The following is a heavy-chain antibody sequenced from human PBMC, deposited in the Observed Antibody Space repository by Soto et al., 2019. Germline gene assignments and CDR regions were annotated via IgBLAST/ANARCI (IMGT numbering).Heavy chain of an antibody. CDR1: GFTFSSYS. V-gene: IGHV3-21*01. CDR3: AREFHSFDSSGYLVY. D-gene: IGHD3-22*01. CDR2: ISSSSSYI. J-gene: IGHJ4*02. Sequence: EVQLVESGGGLVKPGGSLRLSCAASGFTFSSYSMNWVRQAPGKGLEWVSSISSSSSYIYYADSVKGRFTISRDNAKNSRYLQMNSLRAEDTAVYYCAREFHSFDSSGYLVYWGQGTLVTVSS.